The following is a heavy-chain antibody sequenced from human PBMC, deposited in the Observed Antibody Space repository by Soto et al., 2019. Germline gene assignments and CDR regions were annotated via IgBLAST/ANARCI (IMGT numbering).Heavy chain of an antibody. D-gene: IGHD2-15*01. Sequence: QLQLQESGPGLVKPSETLSLTCTVSGGSISSSSYYWGWIRQPPGKGLEWIGSIYYSGSTYYNPSLKSRVTISVDTSKNQFSLKLSSVTAADTAVYYCARQRDDCSGGSCYSYVLDYFDYWGQGTLVTVSS. CDR1: GGSISSSSYY. CDR2: IYYSGST. CDR3: ARQRDDCSGGSCYSYVLDYFDY. J-gene: IGHJ4*02. V-gene: IGHV4-39*01.